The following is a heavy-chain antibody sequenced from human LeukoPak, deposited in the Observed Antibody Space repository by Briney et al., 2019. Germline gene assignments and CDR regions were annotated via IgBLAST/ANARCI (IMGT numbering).Heavy chain of an antibody. V-gene: IGHV3-15*01. D-gene: IGHD3-10*01. CDR3: TTDFYGSGSYPDAFDI. CDR2: IKSKTDGGTT. J-gene: IGHJ3*02. Sequence: PGGSLRLSCAASGFTFSNAWMRCVRQAPGKGLEWVGRIKSKTDGGTTDYAAPVKGRFTISRDDSKSTLYLQMNSLKTEDTAVYCCTTDFYGSGSYPDAFDIWGRGTMVTVSS. CDR1: GFTFSNAW.